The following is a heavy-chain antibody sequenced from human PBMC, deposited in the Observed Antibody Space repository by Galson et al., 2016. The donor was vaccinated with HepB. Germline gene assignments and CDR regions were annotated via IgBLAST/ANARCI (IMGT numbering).Heavy chain of an antibody. Sequence: EPLSLTCTVSGFGISSGYFWGWIRQPPGKGLEWIGSMYHSGTAYHNPSLRSRVTISVDTSKNQFSLRLTSVTAADTAVYYCVRKAPAGTLDAFDIWGPGTMVTVSS. CDR2: MYHSGTA. D-gene: IGHD6-13*01. CDR1: GFGISSGYF. CDR3: VRKAPAGTLDAFDI. J-gene: IGHJ3*02. V-gene: IGHV4-38-2*02.